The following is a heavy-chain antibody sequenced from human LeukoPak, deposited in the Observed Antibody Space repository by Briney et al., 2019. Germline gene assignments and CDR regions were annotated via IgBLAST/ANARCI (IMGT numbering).Heavy chain of an antibody. Sequence: GASVKVSCKASGYTFTDYFLHWVRQAPGQGLDWMGWINPNTGNPTYAQGFTGRFVFSLDTSVSTAYLRITSLKAEDTAVYYCARTYYDFWSGYHKFDYWGQGTLVTVSS. CDR1: GYTFTDYF. D-gene: IGHD3-3*01. J-gene: IGHJ4*02. CDR3: ARTYYDFWSGYHKFDY. CDR2: INPNTGNP. V-gene: IGHV7-4-1*02.